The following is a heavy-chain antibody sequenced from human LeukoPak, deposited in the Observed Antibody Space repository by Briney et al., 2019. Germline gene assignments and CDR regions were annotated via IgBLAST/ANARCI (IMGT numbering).Heavy chain of an antibody. CDR2: IYYSGST. V-gene: IGHV4-30-4*01. CDR3: ARGPNYVWGSYRYFDY. CDR1: GGSISSGDYY. J-gene: IGHJ4*02. Sequence: SETLSLTCTVSGGSISSGDYYWSWIRQSPGKGLGWIGYIYYSGSTSYNPSLKSRVTISVDTSKNQFSLKLSSVTAADTAVYYCARGPNYVWGSYRYFDYWGQGTLVTVSS. D-gene: IGHD3-16*02.